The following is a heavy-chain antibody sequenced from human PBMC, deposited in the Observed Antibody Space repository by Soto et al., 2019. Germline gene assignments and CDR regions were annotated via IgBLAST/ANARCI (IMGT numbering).Heavy chain of an antibody. Sequence: QLQLQESGPGLVKPSETLSLTCTVSGGSISSSSYYWGWIRQPPGKGLEWIGSIYYRGNTYYNPSHKSRVTISVNTSKTQFSLKLSSVTAADTAVYYCAREGGGYCSGGSCQVDYWGQGTLVTVSS. V-gene: IGHV4-39*02. D-gene: IGHD2-15*01. CDR2: IYYRGNT. CDR1: GGSISSSSYY. J-gene: IGHJ4*02. CDR3: AREGGGYCSGGSCQVDY.